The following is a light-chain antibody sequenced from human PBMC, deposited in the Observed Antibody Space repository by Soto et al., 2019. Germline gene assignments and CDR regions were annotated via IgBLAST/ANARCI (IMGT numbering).Light chain of an antibody. CDR1: SSDVGSYNL. CDR3: CSYAGVNTFYV. CDR2: GVS. J-gene: IGLJ1*01. Sequence: LTQPASVSGSPGQSITISCTGTSSDVGSYNLVSWYQQHPGKAPKLMIYGVSKRPSGVSDRFSGSKSGDTASLTISGLQAEDEADYYCCSYAGVNTFYVFGTGTKVTVL. V-gene: IGLV2-23*02.